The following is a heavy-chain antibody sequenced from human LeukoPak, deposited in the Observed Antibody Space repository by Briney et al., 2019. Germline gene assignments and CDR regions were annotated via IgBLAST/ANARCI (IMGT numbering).Heavy chain of an antibody. Sequence: GGSLSLSCAASGFTFSSCGMHWVRQAPGKGLEWVAVISYDGSNKYYEDSVKGRFTISRDNSKNTLYLQMNSLRAEDTAVYYCARDRATGTHYYYYGLDVWGQGTTVTVSS. CDR2: ISYDGSNK. V-gene: IGHV3-30*03. CDR3: ARDRATGTHYYYYGLDV. D-gene: IGHD1-1*01. J-gene: IGHJ6*02. CDR1: GFTFSSCG.